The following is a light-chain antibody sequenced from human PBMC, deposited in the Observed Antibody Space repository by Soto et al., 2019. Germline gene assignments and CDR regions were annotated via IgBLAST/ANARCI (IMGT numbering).Light chain of an antibody. Sequence: ETVLTQSPGTLSLSPGEGATLSCRASQTVKNNYLAWYQQRRGLAPRLLVYGASGRATGIPDRFSGSGSGTDFTLTITRLEPEDFAVYYCQHYDSARWTFGLGTKVDIK. CDR3: QHYDSARWT. CDR1: QTVKNNY. V-gene: IGKV3-20*01. CDR2: GAS. J-gene: IGKJ1*01.